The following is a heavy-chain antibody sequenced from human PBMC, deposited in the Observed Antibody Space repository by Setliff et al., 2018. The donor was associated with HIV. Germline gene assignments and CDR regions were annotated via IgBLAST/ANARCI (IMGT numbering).Heavy chain of an antibody. Sequence: SETLSLTCAVYGGSFSGYYWSWIRQPPGKGLEWIGEINHSGSTNYNPSLKSRVTISVDKSKNQFSLKLSSVTAADTAVYYCARDSRRTMIIVGFDYWGQGTLVTVSS. CDR2: INHSGST. CDR1: GGSFSGYY. J-gene: IGHJ4*02. CDR3: ARDSRRTMIIVGFDY. D-gene: IGHD3-22*01. V-gene: IGHV4-34*01.